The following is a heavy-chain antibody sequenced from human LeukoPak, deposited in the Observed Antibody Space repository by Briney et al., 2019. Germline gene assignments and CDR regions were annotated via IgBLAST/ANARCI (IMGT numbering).Heavy chain of an antibody. CDR2: IYHSGST. J-gene: IGHJ4*02. CDR1: GGSISSGGYS. V-gene: IGHV4-30-2*01. Sequence: SQTLSLTCAVSGGSISSGGYSWSWIRQPPGKGLGWIGYIYHSGSTYYNPSLKSRVTISVDRSKNQFSLKLSSVAAADTAVYYCASLYYYGSGTKKGGYFDYWGQGTLVTVSS. CDR3: ASLYYYGSGTKKGGYFDY. D-gene: IGHD3-10*01.